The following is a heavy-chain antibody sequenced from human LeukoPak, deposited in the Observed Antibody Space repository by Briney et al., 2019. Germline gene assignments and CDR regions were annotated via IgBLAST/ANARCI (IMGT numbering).Heavy chain of an antibody. Sequence: ASVKVSCKSSGYTFTGYYIHWVRQAPGQGLEWMGWINPNSGGTNYAQKFQGRVTMTRDTSISTAYMELSRLRSDDTAVYYCARAAQYCSGGSCYSDYWGQGTLVTVSS. J-gene: IGHJ4*02. CDR1: GYTFTGYY. CDR3: ARAAQYCSGGSCYSDY. CDR2: INPNSGGT. D-gene: IGHD2-15*01. V-gene: IGHV1-2*02.